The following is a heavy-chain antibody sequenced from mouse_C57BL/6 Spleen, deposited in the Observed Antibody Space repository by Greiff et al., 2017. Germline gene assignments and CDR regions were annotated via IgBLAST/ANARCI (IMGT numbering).Heavy chain of an antibody. CDR1: GYTFTSYW. J-gene: IGHJ2*01. V-gene: IGHV1-55*01. CDR2: IYPGSGST. CDR3: AREGNYYGSSWYFDY. D-gene: IGHD1-1*01. Sequence: VQLQQPGAELVKPGASVKMSCKASGYTFTSYWITWVKQRPGQGLEWIGDIYPGSGSTNYNEKFKSKATLTVDTSSSTAYMQLSSLTSEDSAVYYCAREGNYYGSSWYFDYWGQGTTLTVSS.